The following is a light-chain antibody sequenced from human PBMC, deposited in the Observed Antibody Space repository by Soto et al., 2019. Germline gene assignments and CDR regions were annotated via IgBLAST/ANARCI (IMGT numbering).Light chain of an antibody. CDR1: RTITTN. CDR2: AAS. V-gene: IGKV1-39*01. J-gene: IGKJ3*01. CDR3: QQSYTTLFT. Sequence: QLPHSPSSLSALEEARVTIPCRAGRTITTNLNWYQQKPGKAPKLLIYAASSLQSGVPSRFSGSGSGTDFTLTISSLQPEDFATYSCQQSYTTLFTFGPGTNVDI.